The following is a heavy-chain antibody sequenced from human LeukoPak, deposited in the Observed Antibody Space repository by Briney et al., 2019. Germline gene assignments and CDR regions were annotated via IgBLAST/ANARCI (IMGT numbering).Heavy chain of an antibody. Sequence: PGGSLRLSCNASGFTLSNYAMTWVRQAPGKGLEWVSDINWNGDSRGYAHSVRGRFTIYRDNSKNSLYLHLNSLRAEDTAVYYCARDKFAKYDNRGYYYISDAFDIWGPGTVVTVSS. CDR1: GFTLSNYA. V-gene: IGHV3-20*04. CDR3: ARDKFAKYDNRGYYYISDAFDI. J-gene: IGHJ3*02. CDR2: INWNGDSR. D-gene: IGHD3-22*01.